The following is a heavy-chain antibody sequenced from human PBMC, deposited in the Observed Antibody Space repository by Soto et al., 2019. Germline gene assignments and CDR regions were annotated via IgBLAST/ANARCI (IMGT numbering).Heavy chain of an antibody. V-gene: IGHV3-53*01. J-gene: IGHJ3*02. CDR2: IDSGGTT. CDR1: GFTVSSNY. D-gene: IGHD2-21*01. CDR3: AKSGGDRAFDI. Sequence: DVQLVESGGGLIQPGGSLRLSCAASGFTVSSNYMSWLRQAPGKGLECVSVIDSGGTTYYADSVKGRFTISRDNSENSVYLQMTNLRGEDTAVYHCAKSGGDRAFDIWGQGTRVTVSS.